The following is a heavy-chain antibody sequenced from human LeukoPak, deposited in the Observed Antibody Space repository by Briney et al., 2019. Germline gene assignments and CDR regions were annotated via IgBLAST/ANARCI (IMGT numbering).Heavy chain of an antibody. CDR3: ARSLFVATATYFDY. J-gene: IGHJ4*02. CDR1: GYTFTGYY. D-gene: IGHD5-12*01. V-gene: IGHV1-2*02. Sequence: GASVKVSCKASGYTFTGYYMHWVRQAPGQGLEWMGWINPNSGGTSYAQKFQGRVTMTRDTSISTAYMELSRLRSDDTAVYYCARSLFVATATYFDYWGQGTLVTVSS. CDR2: INPNSGGT.